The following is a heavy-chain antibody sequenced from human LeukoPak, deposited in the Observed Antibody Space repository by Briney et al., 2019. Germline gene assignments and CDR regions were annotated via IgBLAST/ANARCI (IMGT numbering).Heavy chain of an antibody. D-gene: IGHD6-19*01. Sequence: GGSLRLSCAAPGFTFHDHGMDWVRQAPGKGLEWVAVIAADGGVKQYADFVKGRLSLYRDNSKNTLFLQMNGLTVEDTAVYYCAREATWGQWYFDLWGQGAPVTVSS. J-gene: IGHJ4*02. CDR2: IAADGGVK. CDR1: GFTFHDHG. CDR3: AREATWGQWYFDL. V-gene: IGHV3-30*03.